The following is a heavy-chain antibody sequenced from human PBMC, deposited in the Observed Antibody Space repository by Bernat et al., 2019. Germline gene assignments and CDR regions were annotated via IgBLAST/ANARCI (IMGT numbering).Heavy chain of an antibody. CDR2: ISYDGSNK. J-gene: IGHJ6*02. CDR3: AKDIYSSGWYGIRTYYYGMDV. V-gene: IGHV3-30*18. CDR1: GFTFSSYG. D-gene: IGHD6-19*01. Sequence: QVQLVESGGGVVQPGRSLRLSCAASGFTFSSYGMHWVRQAPGKGLEWVAVISYDGSNKYFADSVKGRFTISRDNSKNTLYLQMNSLRAEDTAVYYCAKDIYSSGWYGIRTYYYGMDVWCQGTTVTVSS.